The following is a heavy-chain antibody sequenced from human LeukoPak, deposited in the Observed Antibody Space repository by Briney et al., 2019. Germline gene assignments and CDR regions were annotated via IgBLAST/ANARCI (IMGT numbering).Heavy chain of an antibody. CDR3: AREALLSGDYTIDY. J-gene: IGHJ4*02. Sequence: ASVKVSCKASGYTFTGYYMHWVRQAPGQGLEWMGWINPNSGGTNYAQKFQGRVTMTRDTSISTAYMELSRLRSDDTAVYYCAREALLSGDYTIDYWGQGTLVTVSS. CDR1: GYTFTGYY. V-gene: IGHV1-2*02. D-gene: IGHD4-17*01. CDR2: INPNSGGT.